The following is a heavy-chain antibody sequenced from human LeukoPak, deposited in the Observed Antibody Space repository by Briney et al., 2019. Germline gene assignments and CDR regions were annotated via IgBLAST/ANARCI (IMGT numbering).Heavy chain of an antibody. CDR1: GFTFDDYG. CDR2: INWNGGSA. Sequence: GGSLRLSCAASGFTFDDYGMTWVRQAPGKGLEWVSGINWNGGSAGYADSVKGRFTVSRDNAKNSLYLQMNSLRAEDTALYYCARGGEDDILTHFDYWGQGTLVTVSS. D-gene: IGHD3-9*01. V-gene: IGHV3-20*04. CDR3: ARGGEDDILTHFDY. J-gene: IGHJ4*02.